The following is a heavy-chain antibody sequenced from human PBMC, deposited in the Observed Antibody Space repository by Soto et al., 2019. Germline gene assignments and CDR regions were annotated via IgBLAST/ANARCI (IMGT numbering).Heavy chain of an antibody. CDR3: ARGPRPSAFTSSNWFDP. J-gene: IGHJ5*02. V-gene: IGHV4-34*01. CDR2: INHSGST. D-gene: IGHD6-6*01. CDR1: GGSFSGYY. Sequence: SETLSLTCAVYGGSFSGYYWSWIRQPPGKGLEWIGEINHSGSTNYNPSLKSRVTISVDTSKNQFSLKLSSVTAADTAVYYCARGPRPSAFTSSNWFDPWGQGTLVTVSS.